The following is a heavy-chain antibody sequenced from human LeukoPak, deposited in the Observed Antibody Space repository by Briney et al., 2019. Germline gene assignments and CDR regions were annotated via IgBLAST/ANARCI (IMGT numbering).Heavy chain of an antibody. V-gene: IGHV3-21*01. Sequence: GGSLRLSCAASGFTFSSYSMHWVRQAPGKGLEWVSSISSSSSYIYYADSVKGRFTISRDNAKNSLYLQMNSLRAEDTAVYYCARDVTTAYSSGWYSYFDYWGQGTLVTVSS. D-gene: IGHD6-19*01. CDR3: ARDVTTAYSSGWYSYFDY. CDR2: ISSSSSYI. J-gene: IGHJ4*02. CDR1: GFTFSSYS.